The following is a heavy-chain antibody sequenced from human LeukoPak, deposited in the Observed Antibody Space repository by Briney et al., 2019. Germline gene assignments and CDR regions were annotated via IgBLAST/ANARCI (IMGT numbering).Heavy chain of an antibody. CDR3: ARAPRLLWFGYYFDY. D-gene: IGHD3-10*01. CDR1: GGSISSGGYS. J-gene: IGHJ4*02. V-gene: IGHV4-30-2*01. CDR2: IYHSGST. Sequence: PSETLSLTCAVSGGSISSGGYSWSWIRQPPGKGLEWIGYIYHSGSTYYNPSLKSRVTISVDRSKNQFSLKLSSVTAADTAVYYCARAPRLLWFGYYFDYWGQGTLVTVSS.